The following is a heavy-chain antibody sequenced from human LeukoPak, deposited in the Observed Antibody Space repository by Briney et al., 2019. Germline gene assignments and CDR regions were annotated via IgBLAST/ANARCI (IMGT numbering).Heavy chain of an antibody. CDR1: GFAISAYW. CDR3: VRDTGGRGSFPDY. V-gene: IGHV3-7*01. J-gene: IGHJ4*02. D-gene: IGHD1-26*01. Sequence: GGSLRLSCSASGFAISAYWMTWVRQAPGKRLEWVANIRQDGGGTYFLDSVNGRFTISRDNARNLVYLEVNGLRAEDTAVYYCVRDTGGRGSFPDYWGQGTLVTVSS. CDR2: IRQDGGGT.